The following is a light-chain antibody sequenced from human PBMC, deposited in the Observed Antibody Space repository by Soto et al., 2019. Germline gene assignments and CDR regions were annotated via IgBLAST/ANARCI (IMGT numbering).Light chain of an antibody. CDR1: QDIRNY. V-gene: IGKV1-33*01. CDR2: DAY. Sequence: DFQMTQSPSSLSASVGDRVTITFQASQDIRNYLNWYQQKPGKAPKLLIYDAYNLETGVPLRFSGSGSGTDFAFTISSLQPEDTGTYFCQQYDNLPTFGQGTKVDIK. CDR3: QQYDNLPT. J-gene: IGKJ1*01.